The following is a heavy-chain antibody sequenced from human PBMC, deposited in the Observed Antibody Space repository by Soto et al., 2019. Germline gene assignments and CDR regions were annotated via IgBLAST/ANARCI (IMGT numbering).Heavy chain of an antibody. CDR2: IYPGDSDT. Sequence: PGESLKISCQGSGCRFANYWIAWVRQMPGKGLEWVGVIYPGDSDTRYSPSFRGQVTISADKSISHVYLQWSSLKASDTAMYYCARNRLRQYYYGMDVWGQGTTVTVSS. D-gene: IGHD3-10*01. V-gene: IGHV5-51*01. CDR1: GCRFANYW. CDR3: ARNRLRQYYYGMDV. J-gene: IGHJ6*02.